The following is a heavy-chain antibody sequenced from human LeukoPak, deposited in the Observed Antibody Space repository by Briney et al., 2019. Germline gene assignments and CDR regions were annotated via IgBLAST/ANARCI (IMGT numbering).Heavy chain of an antibody. CDR3: ARGRYNWIF. D-gene: IGHD1-20*01. V-gene: IGHV4-59*01. J-gene: IGHJ4*02. CDR1: GGSTSSYY. Sequence: SETLSLTCTVSGGSTSSYYWSWLRQPPGKGLEWIGYIYYGGSTNYNPSLQSRVTISVDTSKNQFSLKLSSVTAADTAVYYCARGRYNWIFWGQGTLVTVSS. CDR2: IYYGGST.